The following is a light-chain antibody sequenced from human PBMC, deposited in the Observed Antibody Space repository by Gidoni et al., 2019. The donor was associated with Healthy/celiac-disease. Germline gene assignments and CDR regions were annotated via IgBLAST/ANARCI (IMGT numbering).Light chain of an antibody. J-gene: IGLJ2*01. Sequence: SYELTPPPSVSVSPGQTASITCSGDQLGDKYACWYQQKPGQSPVLVIYQDSKRPSGIPERFSGSNSGNTATLTISGTQAMDEADYYCQAWDSSTYVVFGGGTKLTVL. CDR3: QAWDSSTYVV. CDR1: QLGDKY. CDR2: QDS. V-gene: IGLV3-1*01.